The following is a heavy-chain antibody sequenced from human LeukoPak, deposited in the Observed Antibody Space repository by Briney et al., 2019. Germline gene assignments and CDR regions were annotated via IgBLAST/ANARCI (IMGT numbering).Heavy chain of an antibody. CDR1: GFTFSSYS. J-gene: IGHJ4*02. V-gene: IGHV3-21*01. CDR3: ARAKVEARDYFDY. D-gene: IGHD1-26*01. CDR2: ISSSSSYI. Sequence: GGSLRLSCAASGFTFSSYSMIWVRQAPGRGLEWVSSISSSSSYIYYVDSVKGRFTTSRDNVENSLYLQMNSLRAEDTAVYYCARAKVEARDYFDYWGQGTLVTVSS.